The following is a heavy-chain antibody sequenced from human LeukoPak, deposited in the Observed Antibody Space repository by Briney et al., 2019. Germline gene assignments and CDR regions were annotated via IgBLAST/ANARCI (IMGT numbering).Heavy chain of an antibody. D-gene: IGHD7-27*01. Sequence: GGSLRLSCAASGFTFNNFGMKWVRQAPGKGLEWLSYISSDRRNIHYADSVKGRFTIPRDNVENSLYLQMNSLTAEDTAVYYCARDLNWACDYWGQGTLVTVSS. CDR2: ISSDRRNI. CDR1: GFTFNNFG. V-gene: IGHV3-48*01. J-gene: IGHJ4*02. CDR3: ARDLNWACDY.